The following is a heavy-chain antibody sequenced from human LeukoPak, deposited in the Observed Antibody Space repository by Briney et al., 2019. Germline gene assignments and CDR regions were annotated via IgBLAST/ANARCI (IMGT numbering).Heavy chain of an antibody. D-gene: IGHD3-22*01. CDR3: AAASNYYDRSNYYSYAMDV. CDR1: GFTFTTSA. J-gene: IGHJ6*02. Sequence: GASVKVSCKASGFTFTTSAVQWVRQARGQRLERIGGIVVGSGNTNYAQKFQERVTITRDMSTSTVYMDLSSQRSEDTAVYYCAAASNYYDRSNYYSYAMDVWGQGTTVTVSS. V-gene: IGHV1-58*01. CDR2: IVVGSGNT.